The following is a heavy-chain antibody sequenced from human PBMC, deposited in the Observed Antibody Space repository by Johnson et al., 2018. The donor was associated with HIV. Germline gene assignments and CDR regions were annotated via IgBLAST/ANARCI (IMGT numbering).Heavy chain of an antibody. Sequence: EVLLLESGGGLVQPGGSLRLSCAASGFTFSNYAMTWVRQAPGKGLEWVSGISGSGGSTYYADSVKGRFTISRDSSKNTLYLQMNSLRAEDTAVYYCATSLTGTRPFDIWGQGTMVTVSS. J-gene: IGHJ3*02. V-gene: IGHV3-23*01. CDR3: ATSLTGTRPFDI. CDR2: ISGSGGST. CDR1: GFTFSNYA. D-gene: IGHD1-7*01.